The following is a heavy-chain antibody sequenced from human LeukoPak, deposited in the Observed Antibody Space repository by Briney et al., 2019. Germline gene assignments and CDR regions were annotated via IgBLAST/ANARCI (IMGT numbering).Heavy chain of an antibody. J-gene: IGHJ4*02. D-gene: IGHD3-22*01. CDR1: GFPFSSYP. CDR2: VSVSGGDT. Sequence: GGSLRLSCAASGFPFSSYPMRWVRQGPAKGPNWVSAVSVSGGDTYYAHSVKGRFTISRENSKTTLYLQMNPLRAEDTAVYYCAKSDYYDSSGHPSSFEYWGQGTLVTVSS. V-gene: IGHV3-23*01. CDR3: AKSDYYDSSGHPSSFEY.